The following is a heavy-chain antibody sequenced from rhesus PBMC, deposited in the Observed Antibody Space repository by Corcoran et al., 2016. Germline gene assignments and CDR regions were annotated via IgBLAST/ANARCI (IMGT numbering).Heavy chain of an antibody. J-gene: IGHJ6*01. CDR1: GGSISSNY. D-gene: IGHD3-34*01. CDR2: IYGGSGGT. Sequence: QVQLQESGPGLVKPSETLSLPCAVSGGSISSNYWSWLRQSPGQGLEWIVDIYGGSGGTSYNPSLKSRVTISTDTSKNQFSLKLSSVTAADTAVYYCARSWGDYPMFLYGLDSWGQGVVVTVSS. CDR3: ARSWGDYPMFLYGLDS. V-gene: IGHV4-147*01.